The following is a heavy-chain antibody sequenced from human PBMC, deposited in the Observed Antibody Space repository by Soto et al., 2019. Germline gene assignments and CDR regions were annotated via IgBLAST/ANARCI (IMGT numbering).Heavy chain of an antibody. D-gene: IGHD6-13*01. J-gene: IGHJ4*02. CDR2: IYHSGSA. V-gene: IGHV4-4*02. CDR1: GGSVSSTYW. Sequence: SETLSLTCPVSGGSVSSTYWWSWVRQPPGKGLEWIGEIYHSGSANYNPSLKSRVTISVDNSKNQFSLNLNSVTAADTAIYYCARYNAASGTYYFDYWGQGTLVTVSS. CDR3: ARYNAASGTYYFDY.